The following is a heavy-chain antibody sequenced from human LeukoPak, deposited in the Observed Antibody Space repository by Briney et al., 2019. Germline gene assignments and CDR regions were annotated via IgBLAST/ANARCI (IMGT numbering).Heavy chain of an antibody. J-gene: IGHJ4*02. CDR1: GFTFSSYS. Sequence: PGGSLRLSCAASGFTFSSYSMNWVRQAPGKGLEWVSSISSSSSYIYYADSVKGRFTISRDNSKNTLYLQMNSLRAEGTAVYYCAMIVVVITTSEDYWGQGTLVTVSS. D-gene: IGHD3-22*01. CDR3: AMIVVVITTSEDY. CDR2: ISSSSSYI. V-gene: IGHV3-21*04.